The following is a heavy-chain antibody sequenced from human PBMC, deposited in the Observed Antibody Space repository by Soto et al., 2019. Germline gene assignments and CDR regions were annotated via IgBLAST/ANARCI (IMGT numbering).Heavy chain of an antibody. D-gene: IGHD3-22*01. J-gene: IGHJ5*02. V-gene: IGHV1-46*01. CDR3: AREYYSPYYYDSSGYYHESWFDP. CDR1: GYTFTSYY. CDR2: INPSGGST. Sequence: ASVKVSCKASGYTFTSYYMHWVRQAPGQGLERMGIINPSGGSTSYAQKFQGRVTMTRDTSTSTVYMELSSLRSEDTAVYYCAREYYSPYYYDSSGYYHESWFDPWGQGTLVTVSS.